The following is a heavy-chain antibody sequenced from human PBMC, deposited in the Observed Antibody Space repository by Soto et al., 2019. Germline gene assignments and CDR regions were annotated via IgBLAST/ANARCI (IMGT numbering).Heavy chain of an antibody. CDR2: IFSGGST. V-gene: IGHV3-66*01. CDR1: GFSVRNNY. D-gene: IGHD4-4*01. J-gene: IGHJ4*02. Sequence: EVQLVESGGGLVQPGGSLRLSCAASGFSVRNNYMSWVRQAPGKGLEWVSVIFSGGSTNYVDSVKGRFTISRDNSKNTLYLKMNSLRAEDTAVYYCAKSMSDYTIDYWGQGTLVTVSS. CDR3: AKSMSDYTIDY.